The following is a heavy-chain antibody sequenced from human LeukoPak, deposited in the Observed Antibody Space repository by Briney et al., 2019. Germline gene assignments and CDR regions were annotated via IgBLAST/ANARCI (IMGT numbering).Heavy chain of an antibody. CDR3: AKRGNPAVGHHYLDV. D-gene: IGHD2-2*01. J-gene: IGHJ6*03. Sequence: GGSLRLSCAASGFTFSSYDMSWVCQAPGKGLEWVSSITLSGGNTFYADSVMGRFTVSRDNSKNTLYLQMNSLSAEDTAVYYCAKRGNPAVGHHYLDVWGKGTTVSVSS. V-gene: IGHV3-23*01. CDR1: GFTFSSYD. CDR2: ITLSGGNT.